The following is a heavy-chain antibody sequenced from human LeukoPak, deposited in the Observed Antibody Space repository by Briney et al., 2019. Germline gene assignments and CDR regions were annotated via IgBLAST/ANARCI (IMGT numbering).Heavy chain of an antibody. V-gene: IGHV3-33*01. CDR3: ARDNDRGFDY. D-gene: IGHD1-1*01. CDR2: IWYDGGNN. CDR1: GFTFSSYV. Sequence: PLRLSCAASGFTFSSYVMHWARQAPGKGLEWVAHIWYDGGNNYYADSVKGRFTISRDNSKNTLYLQMNSLRVEDTAVYYCARDNDRGFDYWGQGTLVTVSS. J-gene: IGHJ4*02.